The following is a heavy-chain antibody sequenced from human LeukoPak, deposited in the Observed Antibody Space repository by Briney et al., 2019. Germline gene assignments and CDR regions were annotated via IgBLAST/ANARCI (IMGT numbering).Heavy chain of an antibody. CDR1: GFTFSCYA. CDR2: ISGSGGST. CDR3: AKDLGLSDGYYFDY. Sequence: PGGSLRLSCAASGFTFSCYAMSWVRQAPGKGLEWVSAISGSGGSTYYADSVKGRFTISRDNSKNTLYLQMNSLRAEDTAVYYCAKDLGLSDGYYFDYWGQGTLVTVSS. D-gene: IGHD3-10*01. V-gene: IGHV3-23*01. J-gene: IGHJ4*02.